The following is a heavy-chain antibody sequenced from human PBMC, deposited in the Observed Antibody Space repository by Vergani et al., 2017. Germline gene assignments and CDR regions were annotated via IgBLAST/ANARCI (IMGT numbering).Heavy chain of an antibody. V-gene: IGHV1-2*04. CDR1: GYTFTSYA. D-gene: IGHD3-22*01. CDR3: ASGHDSSGPGAFDI. Sequence: QVQLVQSGAEVKKPGASVKVSCKASGYTFTSYAMHWVRQAPGQRLEWMGWINPNSGGTNYAQKFQGWVTMTRDTSISTAYMELSRLRSDDTAVYYCASGHDSSGPGAFDIWGQGTMVTVSS. CDR2: INPNSGGT. J-gene: IGHJ3*02.